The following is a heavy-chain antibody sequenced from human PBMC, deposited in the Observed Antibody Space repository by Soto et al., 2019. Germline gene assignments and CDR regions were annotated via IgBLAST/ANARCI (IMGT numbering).Heavy chain of an antibody. V-gene: IGHV3-21*05. CDR1: GFTFSSYA. J-gene: IGHJ4*02. Sequence: GGSLRLSCAASGFTFSSYAMSWVRQAPGKRLEWVSYISSSSSYTNYADSVKGRFTISRDNAKNSLYLQMNSLRAEDTAVYYCASIGYSYGSFDYWGQGTLVTVSS. D-gene: IGHD5-18*01. CDR3: ASIGYSYGSFDY. CDR2: ISSSSSYT.